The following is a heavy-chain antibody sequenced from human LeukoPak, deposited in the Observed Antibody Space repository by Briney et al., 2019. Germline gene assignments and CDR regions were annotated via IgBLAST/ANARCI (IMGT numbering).Heavy chain of an antibody. D-gene: IGHD2-15*01. V-gene: IGHV3-23*01. CDR3: ATTDCSGGSCYLKAFQH. Sequence: PGGSLRLSCAASGFTFTSYVMSWVRQAPGKGLEWVSAISGSGGSTYYADSVKGRFTISRDNSKNTLYLQMNSLRAEDTAVYYCATTDCSGGSCYLKAFQHWGQGTLVTVSS. CDR1: GFTFTSYV. CDR2: ISGSGGST. J-gene: IGHJ1*01.